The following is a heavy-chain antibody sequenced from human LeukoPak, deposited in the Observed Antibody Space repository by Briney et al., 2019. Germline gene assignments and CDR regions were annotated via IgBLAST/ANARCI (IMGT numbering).Heavy chain of an antibody. CDR1: GFTFSDYY. Sequence: GGSLRLFCAASGFTFSDYYMSWIRQAPGKGLEWVSYISSSGSTMYYADSVKGRFTISRDNAKNSLYLQVNSLRAEDTAVYYCARERSGSCYFDYWGQGTLVTVSS. CDR3: ARERSGSCYFDY. D-gene: IGHD1-26*01. J-gene: IGHJ4*02. CDR2: ISSSGSTM. V-gene: IGHV3-11*04.